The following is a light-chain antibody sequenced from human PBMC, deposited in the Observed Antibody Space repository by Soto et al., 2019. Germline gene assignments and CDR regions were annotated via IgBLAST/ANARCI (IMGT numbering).Light chain of an antibody. Sequence: QPCLXHPASLSXSPGQAITXSCXGTSCDVSRYNYVSWYQQYPGRTPKLIIYEVTSRPSGVSDRFSGSKSGNVASLTISGLQAADEADYYCGSYTSTYVRIFGTGTKV. CDR2: EVT. J-gene: IGLJ1*01. V-gene: IGLV2-14*01. CDR3: GSYTSTYVRI. CDR1: SCDVSRYNY.